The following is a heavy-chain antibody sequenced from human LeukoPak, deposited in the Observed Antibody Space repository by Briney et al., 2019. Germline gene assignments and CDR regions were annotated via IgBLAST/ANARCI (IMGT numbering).Heavy chain of an antibody. Sequence: SETLSLTCTVSGGSISSYYWRWLRQPAGKGLEWMGYIYFSGSTNYNPSLKSRATISVDTSKNQFALKLNSVTAADTAVYYCARESSNYNILTGYYNYFDYWGQGTLVTVSS. CDR1: GGSISSYY. D-gene: IGHD3-9*01. CDR3: ARESSNYNILTGYYNYFDY. CDR2: IYFSGST. J-gene: IGHJ4*02. V-gene: IGHV4-59*01.